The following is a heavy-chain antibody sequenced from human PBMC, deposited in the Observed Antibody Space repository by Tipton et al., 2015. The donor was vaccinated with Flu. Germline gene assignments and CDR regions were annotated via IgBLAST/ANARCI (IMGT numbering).Heavy chain of an antibody. CDR3: ARDHPPSITVLGEITDYFGMAV. CDR2: IGSSSSTI. CDR1: GFTFSDYY. J-gene: IGHJ6*02. V-gene: IGHV3-11*01. Sequence: QLVQSGGGLVKPGGSLRLSCAASGFTFSDYYMSWIRQLPGKGLEWVSHIGSSSSTINYADSVKGRFTISRDNAKNSLYLQMNSLRAEDTAVYYCARDHPPSITVLGEITDYFGMAVWGQGTTVTVSS. D-gene: IGHD3-3*01.